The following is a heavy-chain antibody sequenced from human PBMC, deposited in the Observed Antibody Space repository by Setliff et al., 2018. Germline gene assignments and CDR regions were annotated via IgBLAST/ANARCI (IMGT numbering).Heavy chain of an antibody. D-gene: IGHD2-15*01. J-gene: IGHJ4*02. CDR2: INQYGSEK. CDR1: GFTFSTYW. V-gene: IGHV3-7*01. CDR3: ARTCSGSGCYAGLES. Sequence: PGGSLRLSCAASGFTFSTYWMSWVRQAPGKGLEWVANINQYGSEKYYVDSVKGRFTISRDNSKNTLYLQMNSLRPEDTAVYYCARTCSGSGCYAGLESWGQGTPGTSPQ.